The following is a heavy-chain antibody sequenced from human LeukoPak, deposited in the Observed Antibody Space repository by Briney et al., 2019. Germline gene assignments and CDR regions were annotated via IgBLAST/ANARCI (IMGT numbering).Heavy chain of an antibody. V-gene: IGHV4-61*02. D-gene: IGHD1-1*01. CDR2: IHTSGNT. J-gene: IGHJ4*02. CDR3: VRDWNGDYFDY. Sequence: SETLSLACIVSGDSVSSGTYYWTWLRQPAGKGLEWIGRIHTSGNTNYSPSLKSRVTISRDTSKNQFSLRLTSVTAADTAVYYCVRDWNGDYFDYWGQGTLVTVSS. CDR1: GDSVSSGTYY.